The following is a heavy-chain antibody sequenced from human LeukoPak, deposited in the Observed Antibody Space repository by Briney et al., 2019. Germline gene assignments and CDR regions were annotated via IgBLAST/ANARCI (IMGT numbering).Heavy chain of an antibody. Sequence: ASVKVSCKASGGTFSSYAISWVRQAPGQGLEWMGRIIPIFGTANYAQKFQGRVTITTDESTSTAYMELSSLRSEDTAVYYCARAGVYSYDLDYWGRGTLVTVSS. CDR3: ARAGVYSYDLDY. D-gene: IGHD5-18*01. J-gene: IGHJ4*02. CDR2: IIPIFGTA. CDR1: GGTFSSYA. V-gene: IGHV1-69*05.